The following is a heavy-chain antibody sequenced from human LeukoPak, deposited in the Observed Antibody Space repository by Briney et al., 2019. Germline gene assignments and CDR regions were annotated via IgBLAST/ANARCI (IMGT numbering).Heavy chain of an antibody. V-gene: IGHV3-48*04. CDR2: ISASGQTI. CDR3: AELGITMIGGV. CDR1: GFTFSNYW. D-gene: IGHD3-10*02. J-gene: IGHJ6*04. Sequence: GGSLRLSCGASGFTFSNYWMTWVRQAPGKGLEWVSYISASGQTIYYADSVRDRFTISRDNAKNSLYLQMNSLGAEDTAVYYCAELGITMIGGVWGKGTTVTISS.